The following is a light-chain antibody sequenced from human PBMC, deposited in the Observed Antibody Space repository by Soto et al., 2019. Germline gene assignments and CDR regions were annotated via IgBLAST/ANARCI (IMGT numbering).Light chain of an antibody. Sequence: EIVMTQSPATLSVSPGERATLSCRASQSVSSNLAWYQQKPGQAPRLRIYSASTRATGIPARFSGSGSGTEFSLTISSLQSEDFAVYYCQQYHNWLPYTFGQGTKLEIK. CDR3: QQYHNWLPYT. V-gene: IGKV3-15*01. CDR1: QSVSSN. J-gene: IGKJ2*01. CDR2: SAS.